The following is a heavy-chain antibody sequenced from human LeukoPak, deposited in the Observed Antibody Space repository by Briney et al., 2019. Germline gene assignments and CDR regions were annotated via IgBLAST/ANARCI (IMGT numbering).Heavy chain of an antibody. CDR2: IYSGGST. D-gene: IGHD2-15*01. Sequence: TEGSLRLSCAASGFTVSSNYMSWVRQAPGKGLEWVSDIYSGGSTYYADSVKGRFTISRDNSKNTLYLQMNSLRAEDTAVYYCAKHRVVVVAAWTFWGQGTLVTVSS. J-gene: IGHJ4*02. CDR3: AKHRVVVVAAWTF. CDR1: GFTVSSNY. V-gene: IGHV3-66*01.